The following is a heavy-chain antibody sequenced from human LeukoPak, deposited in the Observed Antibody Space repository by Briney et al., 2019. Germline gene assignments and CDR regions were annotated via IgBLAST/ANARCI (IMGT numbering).Heavy chain of an antibody. D-gene: IGHD1-20*01. J-gene: IGHJ4*02. V-gene: IGHV3-30-3*01. CDR3: ASITGTGAI. Sequence: GRSLRLSCAASGITFSSYAMHWVRQAPGKGLEWVAVISYDGSNKYYADSVKGRFTISRDNSKNTLYLQMNSLRAEDTAVYYCASITGTGAIWGQGTLVTVSS. CDR1: GITFSSYA. CDR2: ISYDGSNK.